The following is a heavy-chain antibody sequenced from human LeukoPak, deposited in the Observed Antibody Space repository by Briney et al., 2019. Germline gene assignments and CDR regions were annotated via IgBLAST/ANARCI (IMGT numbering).Heavy chain of an antibody. CDR1: GFKFDDYY. V-gene: IGHV3-11*01. Sequence: GGSLRLSCAASGFKFDDYYMTWVRQAAGKGLEWVSYISSSGSSIYYADSVKGRFIISRDNAKNSLFLQMNSLGVEDTAVYYCVRDGQPFIDYNWGKYRFSYYGMDVWGQGTTVIVSS. J-gene: IGHJ6*02. CDR3: VRDGQPFIDYNWGKYRFSYYGMDV. CDR2: ISSSGSSI. D-gene: IGHD3-16*02.